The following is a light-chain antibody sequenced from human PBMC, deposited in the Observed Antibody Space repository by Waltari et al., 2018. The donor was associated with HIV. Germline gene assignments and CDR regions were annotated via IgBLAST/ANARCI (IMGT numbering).Light chain of an antibody. J-gene: IGLJ2*01. CDR3: GTWDSSLSAGGV. CDR2: DNN. Sequence: QSVLTQPPSVSAAPGQKVTISCPGSRSNIGNNYVSWYQQLPGTAPKLLIYDNNKRPSGIPDRFSGSKSGTSATLGITGLQTGDEADYYCGTWDSSLSAGGVFGGGTKLTVL. V-gene: IGLV1-51*01. CDR1: RSNIGNNY.